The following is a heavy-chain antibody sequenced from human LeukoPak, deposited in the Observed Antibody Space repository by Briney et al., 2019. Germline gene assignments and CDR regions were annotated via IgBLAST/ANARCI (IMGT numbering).Heavy chain of an antibody. J-gene: IGHJ4*02. CDR3: ARLEAYCGGDCYSGFDY. D-gene: IGHD2-21*01. CDR2: IYHSGST. V-gene: IGHV4-38-2*01. Sequence: SETLSLTCAVSGYSISSGYYWGWIRQPPGKGLEWIGSIYHSGSTYYNPSLKSRGTISVDTSKNQFSLKLSSVTAADTAVYYCARLEAYCGGDCYSGFDYWGQGTLVTVSS. CDR1: GYSISSGYY.